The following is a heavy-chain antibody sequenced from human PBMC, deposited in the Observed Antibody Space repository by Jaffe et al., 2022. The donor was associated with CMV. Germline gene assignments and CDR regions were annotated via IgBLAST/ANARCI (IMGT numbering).Heavy chain of an antibody. V-gene: IGHV3-15*01. Sequence: EVQLVESGGGLVKPGGSLRLSCAASGFTFSNAWMSWVRQAPGKGLEWVGRIKSKTDGGTTDYAAPVKGRFTISRDDSKNTLYLQMNSLKTEDTAVYYCTTEGITMIVVVIADYFDYWGQGTLVTVSS. CDR2: IKSKTDGGTT. J-gene: IGHJ4*02. CDR3: TTEGITMIVVVIADYFDY. D-gene: IGHD3-22*01. CDR1: GFTFSNAW.